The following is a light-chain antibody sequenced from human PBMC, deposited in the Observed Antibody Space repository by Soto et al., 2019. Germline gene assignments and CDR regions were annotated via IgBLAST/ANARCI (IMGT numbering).Light chain of an antibody. CDR3: QSYDSSLSVV. J-gene: IGLJ2*01. CDR2: GNS. Sequence: QSVLTQPPSVSGAPGQRVTISCTGSSSNIGAGYDVHWYKQLPGTAPKLLIDGNSNRPSGVPDRFSGSKSGTSAPLARTGLQTEDEADYLCQSYDSSLSVVFGGGTKLTVL. CDR1: SSNIGAGYD. V-gene: IGLV1-40*01.